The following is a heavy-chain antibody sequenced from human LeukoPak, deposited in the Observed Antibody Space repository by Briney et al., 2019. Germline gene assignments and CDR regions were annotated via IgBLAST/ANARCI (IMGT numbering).Heavy chain of an antibody. J-gene: IGHJ4*02. D-gene: IGHD3-22*01. V-gene: IGHV4-59*01. CDR3: ARDGGDYYDSSGYYTH. CDR2: FYYSGRT. Sequence: SQTLSLTCTVSGGSISSYYWSWLRQPPGKGLEWRGYFYYSGRTNYNPSLKSRVTISVDTSKNQFSLKLSSVTAADTAVYFCARDGGDYYDSSGYYTHWGQGTLVTVSS. CDR1: GGSISSYY.